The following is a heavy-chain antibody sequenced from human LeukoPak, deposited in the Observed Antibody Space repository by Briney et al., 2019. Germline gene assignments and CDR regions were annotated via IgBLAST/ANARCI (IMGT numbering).Heavy chain of an antibody. Sequence: GGSLRLSCAASGFTFSSYGMHWVRQAPGKGLQWVAFIRHDGSNKKYADSVKGRFTISRDNSKNTLYLQMNSLRAEDTDVYYCAKDQVYGFDYWGQGTLVSVSS. CDR1: GFTFSSYG. D-gene: IGHD3-10*01. V-gene: IGHV3-30*02. CDR3: AKDQVYGFDY. J-gene: IGHJ4*02. CDR2: IRHDGSNK.